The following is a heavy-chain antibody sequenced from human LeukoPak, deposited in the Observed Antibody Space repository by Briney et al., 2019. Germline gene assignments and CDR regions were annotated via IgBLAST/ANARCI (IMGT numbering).Heavy chain of an antibody. CDR1: GFSFNTHA. J-gene: IGHJ4*02. CDR3: ARGSHGSGGRYFEH. Sequence: PGGSLRLSCAASGFSFNTHAMDWVRQSPGKGLEWVAGVSYDGDNKYYADSVRGRFTVSRDNSKKTVSLHMNSLTSEDTAVYFCARGSHGSGGRYFEHWGQGTLVTVSS. V-gene: IGHV3-30-3*01. D-gene: IGHD3-10*01. CDR2: VSYDGDNK.